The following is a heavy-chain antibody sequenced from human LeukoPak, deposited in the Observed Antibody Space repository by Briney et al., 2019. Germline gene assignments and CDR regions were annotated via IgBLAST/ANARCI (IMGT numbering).Heavy chain of an antibody. V-gene: IGHV4-4*07. D-gene: IGHD1-26*01. J-gene: IGHJ4*02. CDR1: GGSISSYY. Sequence: SETLSLTCTVSGGSISSYYWSWIRQPAGKGLEWIGRIYTSGSTNYNPSLKSRVAMSIDTSKNQFSLRLSSVTAADAAVYYCTNCNGRFDYWGQGTLVTVSS. CDR2: IYTSGST. CDR3: TNCNGRFDY.